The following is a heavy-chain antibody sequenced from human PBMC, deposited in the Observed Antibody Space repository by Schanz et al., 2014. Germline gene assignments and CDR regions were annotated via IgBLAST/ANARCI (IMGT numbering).Heavy chain of an antibody. Sequence: DVQLLESGGGLVQPGGSLRLSCAASGFTFSSYAMSWVRQAPGKGLEWVSTISASGGSTYYADSVKGRFTISRDNSKNILYLQMNSLRAEDTAVYYCAKARRKSNCSGGRCFNYSYYGMDVWGQGTTVTVSS. CDR1: GFTFSSYA. J-gene: IGHJ6*02. CDR2: ISASGGST. D-gene: IGHD2-15*01. V-gene: IGHV3-23*01. CDR3: AKARRKSNCSGGRCFNYSYYGMDV.